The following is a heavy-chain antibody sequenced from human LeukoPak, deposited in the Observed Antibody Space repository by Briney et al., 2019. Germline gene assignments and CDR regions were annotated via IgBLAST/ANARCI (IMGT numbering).Heavy chain of an antibody. CDR3: ARHGGLGSGSFSVRYYYYGMDV. J-gene: IGHJ6*02. Sequence: PSETLSLTCTVSGGSISSYYWSWIRQPAGKGLEWIGRIYTSGSTYYNPSLKSRVTISVDTSKNQFSLKLSSVTAADTAVYYCARHGGLGSGSFSVRYYYYGMDVWGQGTTVTVSS. D-gene: IGHD3-10*01. CDR2: IYTSGST. CDR1: GGSISSYY. V-gene: IGHV4-4*07.